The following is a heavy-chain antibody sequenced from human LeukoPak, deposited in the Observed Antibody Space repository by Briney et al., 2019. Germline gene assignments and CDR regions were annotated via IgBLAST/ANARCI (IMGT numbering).Heavy chain of an antibody. CDR2: IKSKSGGT. CDR1: GYTFSDYY. V-gene: IGHV1-2*02. CDR3: ARRSYYYDSSGYCTYFDY. J-gene: IGHJ4*02. D-gene: IGHD3-22*01. Sequence: ASVKVSCKASGYTFSDYYMNWVRQAPGQGLEWMGWIKSKSGGTHYAQKFHGRVTITRDTSINTTYMELTRLRFDDTAVYYCARRSYYYDSSGYCTYFDYWGQGTLVTVSS.